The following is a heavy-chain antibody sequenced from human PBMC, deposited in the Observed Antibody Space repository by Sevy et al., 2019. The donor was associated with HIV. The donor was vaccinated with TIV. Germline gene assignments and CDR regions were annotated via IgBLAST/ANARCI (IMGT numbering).Heavy chain of an antibody. J-gene: IGHJ4*02. CDR2: ISQTYDGNKK. D-gene: IGHD2-21*01. CDR3: ARDNNAYFFLDY. Sequence: GGSLRLSCAASGFTFASYTLHWVRQAPGKGLEWVSIISQTYDGNKKYYSDSVRGRFTISRDDSKNTLYLQLNSLRAEYTAVYYFARDNNAYFFLDYWGQGTLVTVSS. CDR1: GFTFASYT. V-gene: IGHV3-30-3*01.